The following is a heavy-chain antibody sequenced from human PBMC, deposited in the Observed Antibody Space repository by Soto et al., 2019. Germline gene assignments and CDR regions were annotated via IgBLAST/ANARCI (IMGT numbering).Heavy chain of an antibody. D-gene: IGHD4-17*01. CDR3: ARDPPGGDYWGGFQY. CDR2: ISYDGGNK. CDR1: GFSFSSHG. V-gene: IGHV3-30*03. Sequence: QVQLVESGGDVVQPGRSLTLSCLASGFSFSSHGMHWIRQAPGKGLEWLAVISYDGGNKNYADSVRDRFTISRDNSKNRVFLQINSLRPEVTAVYCCARDPPGGDYWGGFQYWGQGTLVIVSS. J-gene: IGHJ4*02.